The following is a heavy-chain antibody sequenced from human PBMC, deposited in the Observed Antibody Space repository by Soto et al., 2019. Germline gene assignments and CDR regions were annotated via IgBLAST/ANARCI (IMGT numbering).Heavy chain of an antibody. CDR1: GFTFSSYE. J-gene: IGHJ6*02. Sequence: GGSLRLSYAAAGFTFSSYEMHWVRQAPGKGLEWVSYISSSAKTIYYADSVKGRFTISRDNAKSSLYLQMNSLRAEDAAVYYCARDRDSDTFFPYFYGMDVWGQGTTVTVSS. CDR3: ARDRDSDTFFPYFYGMDV. CDR2: ISSSAKTI. D-gene: IGHD3-16*01. V-gene: IGHV3-48*03.